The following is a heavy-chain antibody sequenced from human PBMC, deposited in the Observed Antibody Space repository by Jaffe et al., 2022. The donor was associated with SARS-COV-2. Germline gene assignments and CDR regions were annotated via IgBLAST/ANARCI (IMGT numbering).Heavy chain of an antibody. CDR3: ARGRYQARYTDY. V-gene: IGHV3-11*01. CDR1: GFTFSDYY. CDR2: ISTTGTAT. Sequence: QVQLVESGGGLVNPGGSLRLSCAASGFTFSDYYMSWIRQTPGKGLEWVSYISTTGTATSYADSVKGRFTISRDTVKSSLYLQMNSLRVEDTAVYYCARGRYQARYTDYWGQGTLVTVSS. J-gene: IGHJ4*02. D-gene: IGHD3-16*02.